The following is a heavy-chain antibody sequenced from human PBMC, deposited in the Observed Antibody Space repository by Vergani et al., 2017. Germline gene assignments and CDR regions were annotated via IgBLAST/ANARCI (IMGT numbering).Heavy chain of an antibody. CDR1: GYSISSGNY. Sequence: QVQLQESGPGLVKPSETLSLTCAVSGYSISSGNYWGWIRQPPGKGLEWIGSIYHSGSTYYNPSLKSRVTISVDTSKNQFSLKLSSVTAADTAVYYCARESSRGVIILPFGPWGQGTLVTVSS. J-gene: IGHJ5*02. V-gene: IGHV4-38-2*02. D-gene: IGHD3-10*01. CDR2: IYHSGST. CDR3: ARESSRGVIILPFGP.